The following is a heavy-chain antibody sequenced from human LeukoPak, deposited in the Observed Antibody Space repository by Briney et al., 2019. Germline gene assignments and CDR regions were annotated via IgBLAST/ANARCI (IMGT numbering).Heavy chain of an antibody. D-gene: IGHD3-10*01. CDR1: GGTFSSYA. V-gene: IGHV1-69*13. CDR2: IIPIFGTA. J-gene: IGHJ6*02. Sequence: SVKASCKASGGTFSSYAISWVRQAPGQGLEWMGGIIPIFGTANYAQKFQGRVTITADESTSTAYMELSSLRSEDTAVYYCARDMREYYGSGSYFSVSGRSEKPYYYYYHGMDVWGQGTTVTVSS. CDR3: ARDMREYYGSGSYFSVSGRSEKPYYYYYHGMDV.